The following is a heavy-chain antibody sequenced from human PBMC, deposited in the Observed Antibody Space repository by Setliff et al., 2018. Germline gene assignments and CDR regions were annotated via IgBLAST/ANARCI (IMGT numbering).Heavy chain of an antibody. CDR1: GFTFSSYA. Sequence: GGSLRLSCAASGFTFSSYAMHWVRQAPGKGLEWVAVISYDGSNKYYADSVKGRFTISRDNSKNTLYLQMNSLRAEDTAVYYCAKRGDTRTFDYWGQGTLVTVSS. CDR2: ISYDGSNK. V-gene: IGHV3-30-3*01. D-gene: IGHD5-18*01. CDR3: AKRGDTRTFDY. J-gene: IGHJ4*02.